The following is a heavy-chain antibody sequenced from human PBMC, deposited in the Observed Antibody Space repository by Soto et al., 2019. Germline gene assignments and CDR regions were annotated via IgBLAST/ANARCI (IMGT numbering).Heavy chain of an antibody. J-gene: IGHJ4*02. Sequence: ESGGGLVQPGGSLRLSCAASGFTFSSYAMSWVRQAPGKGLEWVSAMSGSGGSTYYADSVKGRLTISRDNSKNTLYLQMNSLRAEDTAAYYCAKDERGSSGPMGYWGQGTLVNVSS. CDR3: AKDERGSSGPMGY. V-gene: IGHV3-23*01. CDR1: GFTFSSYA. D-gene: IGHD6-19*01. CDR2: MSGSGGST.